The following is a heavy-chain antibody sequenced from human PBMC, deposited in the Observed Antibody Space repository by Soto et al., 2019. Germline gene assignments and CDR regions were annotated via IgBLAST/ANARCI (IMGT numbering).Heavy chain of an antibody. CDR3: SRDPRRDGYNPPILYYVDY. D-gene: IGHD5-12*01. V-gene: IGHV3-33*01. J-gene: IGHJ4*01. CDR2: IWYDGSNK. Sequence: GGSLSLTCAASGFTFSSYGMHWVRQAPGKGLEWVAVIWYDGSNKYNSAPVKGRFTISRDNSKNTLYLQMNSLRAEDTAVYYCSRDPRRDGYNPPILYYVDYLGQGTLVTVSS. CDR1: GFTFSSYG.